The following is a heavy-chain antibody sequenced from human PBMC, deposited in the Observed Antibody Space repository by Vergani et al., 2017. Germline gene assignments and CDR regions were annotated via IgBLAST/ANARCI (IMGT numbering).Heavy chain of an antibody. CDR2: INSDGSST. J-gene: IGHJ3*02. Sequence: VQLVESGGGVVQPGGSLRLSCAASGFTFSSYWMHWVRQAPGKGLVWVSRINSDGSSTSYADSVKGRFTISRDNAKNTLYLQMNSLRAEDTAVYYCARAAAVARFSDAFDIWGQGTMVTVSS. CDR1: GFTFSSYW. V-gene: IGHV3-74*02. CDR3: ARAAAVARFSDAFDI. D-gene: IGHD6-19*01.